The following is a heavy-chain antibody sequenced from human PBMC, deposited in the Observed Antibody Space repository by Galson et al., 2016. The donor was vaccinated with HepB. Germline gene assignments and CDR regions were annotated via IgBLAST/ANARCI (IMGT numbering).Heavy chain of an antibody. Sequence: SLRLSCAASGFTFSDYYMSWIRQAPGKGLEYVSYITSRSTYTNCAAFVKGRFTISRDDAKNSLYLQMNSLRADYTAVYYCARGNYGSGTYYNVYFDSWGQGTLLTVSS. V-gene: IGHV3-11*06. J-gene: IGHJ4*02. CDR2: ITSRSTYT. CDR1: GFTFSDYY. D-gene: IGHD3-10*01. CDR3: ARGNYGSGTYYNVYFDS.